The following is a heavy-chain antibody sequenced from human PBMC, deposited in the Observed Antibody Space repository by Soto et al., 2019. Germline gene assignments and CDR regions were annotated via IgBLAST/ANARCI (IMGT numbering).Heavy chain of an antibody. V-gene: IGHV1-2*02. CDR2: IGPESGAT. D-gene: IGHD3-10*01. Sequence: ASVKVSCKASGYTFTGHYIHWVRQAPEQGPEWMGEIGPESGATRYAQKFQGRVTMTLDMSITTVYMELNNLSPDDTAVYYGGGVRGGQIVFFYGGQGTPVTVSS. CDR1: GYTFTGHY. CDR3: GGVRGGQIVFFY. J-gene: IGHJ4*02.